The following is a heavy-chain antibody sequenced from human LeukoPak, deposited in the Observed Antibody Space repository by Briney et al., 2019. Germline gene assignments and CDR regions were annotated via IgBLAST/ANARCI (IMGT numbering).Heavy chain of an antibody. Sequence: SQTLSLTCAVSGGSISSGGYSWSWIRQPPGKGLEWIGYIYHSGSTYYNPSLKSRVTISVDRSKNQSSLKLSSVTAADTAVYYCARVRGWFDPWGQGTLVTVSS. CDR3: ARVRGWFDP. J-gene: IGHJ5*02. V-gene: IGHV4-30-2*01. CDR2: IYHSGST. CDR1: GGSISSGGYS.